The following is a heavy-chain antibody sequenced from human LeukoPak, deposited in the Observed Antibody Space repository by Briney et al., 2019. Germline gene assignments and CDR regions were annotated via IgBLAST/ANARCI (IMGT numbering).Heavy chain of an antibody. D-gene: IGHD3-22*01. CDR3: ARDVSLVYYDSSGYYYDY. CDR1: GYTFTSYY. V-gene: IGHV1-46*01. J-gene: IGHJ4*02. Sequence: GASVKVSCKASGYTFTSYYMHWVRQAPGPGLGRMGIINLSGGSTSYAQKFQGRVTMTRGTSTSPVYMEQSSLRSEATAVYYCARDVSLVYYDSSGYYYDYWGQGTLVTVSS. CDR2: INLSGGST.